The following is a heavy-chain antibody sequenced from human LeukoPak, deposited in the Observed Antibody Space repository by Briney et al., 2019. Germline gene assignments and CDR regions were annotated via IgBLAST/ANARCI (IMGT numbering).Heavy chain of an antibody. Sequence: PSETLSLTCAAYGGTFSGYYWSWIRQPPGKGLEWIGEINNSGSTNYNPSLKSRVTISVDTSKNQFSLKLSSVTAADTAVYYCARALGLTIFGVVNYNFDYWGQGTLVTVSS. CDR2: INNSGST. CDR3: ARALGLTIFGVVNYNFDY. J-gene: IGHJ4*02. CDR1: GGTFSGYY. D-gene: IGHD3-3*01. V-gene: IGHV4-34*01.